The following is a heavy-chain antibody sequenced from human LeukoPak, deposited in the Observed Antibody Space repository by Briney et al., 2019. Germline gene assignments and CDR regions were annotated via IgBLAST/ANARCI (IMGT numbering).Heavy chain of an antibody. Sequence: SETLSLTCAVYGGSFSGYYWSWIRQPPGKGLEWIGEINHSGSTSYNPSLKSRVTISVDTSKNQFSLKLSSVTAADTAVYYCAKQQQLVPGNRFDPWGQGTLVTVSS. CDR3: AKQQQLVPGNRFDP. CDR2: INHSGST. D-gene: IGHD6-13*01. CDR1: GGSFSGYY. V-gene: IGHV4-34*01. J-gene: IGHJ5*02.